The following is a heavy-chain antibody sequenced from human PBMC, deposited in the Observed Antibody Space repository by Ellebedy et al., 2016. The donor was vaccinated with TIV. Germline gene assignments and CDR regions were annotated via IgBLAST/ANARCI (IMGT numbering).Heavy chain of an antibody. CDR2: ISGSGVST. J-gene: IGHJ4*02. CDR1: GFTFSSCA. CDR3: AKLEVAVAATQCYFDY. D-gene: IGHD6-19*01. V-gene: IGHV3-23*01. Sequence: GESLKISCAASGFTFSSCAMSWVRQAPGKGLEWVSVISGSGVSTYYADSVKGRFTISRDNSKNTLYLQMNSLRAEDTAVYYCAKLEVAVAATQCYFDYWGQGTLVTVSS.